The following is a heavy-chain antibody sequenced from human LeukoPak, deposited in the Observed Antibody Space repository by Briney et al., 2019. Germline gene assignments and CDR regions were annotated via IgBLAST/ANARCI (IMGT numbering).Heavy chain of an antibody. V-gene: IGHV4-39*07. J-gene: IGHJ5*02. Sequence: SETLSLTCTVSGGSISSSSYYWGWIRQPPGKGLEWIGSIYYSGSTYYNPSLKSRVTISVDTSNNEFSLKLNSVTAADTAVYYCARDLVITGTRWFDPWGQGTLVTVSS. D-gene: IGHD1-7*01. CDR3: ARDLVITGTRWFDP. CDR2: IYYSGST. CDR1: GGSISSSSYY.